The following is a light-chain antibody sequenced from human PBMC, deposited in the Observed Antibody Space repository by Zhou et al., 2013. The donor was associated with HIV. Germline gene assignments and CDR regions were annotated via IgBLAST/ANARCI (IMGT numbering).Light chain of an antibody. Sequence: IQLTQSPSSLSASVGDRVTITCQTSQAIANYLAWYQQKPGKAPHLLIFSASTLQSGVPSRFSGSGSGTHFTLTINSLQPEDSATYYCQQLNSYPLTFGAGLGWRS. CDR2: SAS. CDR3: QQLNSYPLT. CDR1: QAIANY. V-gene: IGKV1-9*01. J-gene: IGKJ4*01.